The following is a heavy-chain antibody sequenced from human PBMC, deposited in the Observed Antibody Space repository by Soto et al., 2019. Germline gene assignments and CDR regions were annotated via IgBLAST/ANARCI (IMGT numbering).Heavy chain of an antibody. D-gene: IGHD6-6*01. CDR1: GFTLSSYW. V-gene: IGHV3-74*01. CDR3: VRDRHGDR. Sequence: VQLVESGGGLVQPGGSLRLSCAASGFTLSSYWMQWVRQAPGKGLEWVSRIDGDGGDTSYADSVKGRFTISRDNAQNTLHLEMNSLKADDTAVYYCVRDRHGDRWGQGTLVTVSS. J-gene: IGHJ5*02. CDR2: IDGDGGDT.